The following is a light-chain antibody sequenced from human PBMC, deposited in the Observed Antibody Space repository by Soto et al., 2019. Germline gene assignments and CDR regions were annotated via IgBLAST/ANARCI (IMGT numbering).Light chain of an antibody. J-gene: IGKJ1*01. CDR3: RQRA. V-gene: IGKV1-9*01. CDR1: QGISSY. Sequence: IPLTQSPSSLSASVGDRVTITCRASQGISSYLAWYQQKPGKAPNLLIYAASTLQTGVPSRFSGSGSGTDFTLTSRGLQPEDFATYYCRQRAFGQGTKVEI. CDR2: AAS.